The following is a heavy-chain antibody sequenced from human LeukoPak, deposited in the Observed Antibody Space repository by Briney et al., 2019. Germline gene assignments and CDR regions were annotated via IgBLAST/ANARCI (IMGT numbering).Heavy chain of an antibody. Sequence: SETLSLTCAVYGGSFSGYHWSWIRQPPGKGLEWIGEINHSGSTNYNPPLKSRVTISVDTSKNQFSLKLSSVTAADTAVYYCARVASVVTAIPPKVRQLDYWGQGTLVTVSS. CDR3: ARVASVVTAIPPKVRQLDY. CDR2: INHSGST. J-gene: IGHJ4*02. CDR1: GGSFSGYH. V-gene: IGHV4-34*01. D-gene: IGHD2-21*02.